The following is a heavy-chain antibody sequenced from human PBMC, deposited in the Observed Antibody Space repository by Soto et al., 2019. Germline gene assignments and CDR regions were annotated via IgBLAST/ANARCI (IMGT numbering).Heavy chain of an antibody. CDR3: ATEGGGGYGSSWGDF. J-gene: IGHJ4*02. D-gene: IGHD6-13*01. CDR1: GVSFSTYG. Sequence: QVQLVESGGGVVQPGRSLRLSCVASGVSFSTYGMHWVRQAPGKGLEWVASIWHDESYKFHADAVKGRFAISRDNSKNSMYMQMNSLRVEDTAMYYCATEGGGGYGSSWGDFWGQGALVTVSS. CDR2: IWHDESYK. V-gene: IGHV3-33*01.